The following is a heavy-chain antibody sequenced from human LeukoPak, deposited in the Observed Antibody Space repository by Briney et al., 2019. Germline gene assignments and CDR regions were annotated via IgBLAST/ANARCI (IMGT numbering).Heavy chain of an antibody. D-gene: IGHD2-15*01. V-gene: IGHV4-39*01. CDR1: GGSISSSSYY. J-gene: IGHJ6*03. CDR2: IYYSGNT. CDR3: ARSPPPDYCSGGTCYSGLAYYYYYMDV. Sequence: PSEPLSLTCTVSGGSISSSSYYWGWIRQPPGKGLEWIGNIYYSGNTYYTPPLKSRVTISVDTSRNQFSLRLSSVTAADTAMYYCARSPPPDYCSGGTCYSGLAYYYYYMDVWGKGTTVTVSS.